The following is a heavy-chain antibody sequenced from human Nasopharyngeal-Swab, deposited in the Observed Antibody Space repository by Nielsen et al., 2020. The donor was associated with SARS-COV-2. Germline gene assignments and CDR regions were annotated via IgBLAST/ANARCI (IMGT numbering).Heavy chain of an antibody. CDR3: ARGPRGRRGHYGMDV. Sequence: SETLSLTCTVSGGSISGYYWSWIRQPPGKGLEWIGEINHSGSTNYNPSLKSRVTISVDTSKNQFSLKLSSVTAADTAVYYCARGPRGRRGHYGMDVWGQGTTVTVSS. J-gene: IGHJ6*02. D-gene: IGHD2-15*01. V-gene: IGHV4-34*01. CDR1: GGSISGYY. CDR2: INHSGST.